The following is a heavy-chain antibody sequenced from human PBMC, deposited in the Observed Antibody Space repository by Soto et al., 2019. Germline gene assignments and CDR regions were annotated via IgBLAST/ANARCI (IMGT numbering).Heavy chain of an antibody. V-gene: IGHV3-48*01. J-gene: IGHJ5*02. Sequence: PGGDLRVSCAASGFTSSSYSINWFLQAPGKGLEWVSYISSSSTTKYYADSVKGRFTISRDNAKNSLYLQMNSLRAEDTAVYYCARDGCSGSNCLNWFDPWGQGT. CDR1: GFTSSSYS. CDR3: ARDGCSGSNCLNWFDP. CDR2: ISSSSTTK. D-gene: IGHD2-15*01.